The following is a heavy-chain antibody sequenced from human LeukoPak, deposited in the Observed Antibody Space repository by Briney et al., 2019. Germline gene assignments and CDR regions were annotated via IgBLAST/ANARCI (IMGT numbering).Heavy chain of an antibody. CDR3: AKDLRSRIAAAGTPYAEYFQH. V-gene: IGHV3-23*01. CDR2: ISGSGGST. Sequence: GGSLRLSCAASGFTFSSYAMSWVRQAPGKGLEWVSTISGSGGSTYYADSVKGRFTISRDNSKNTLYLQMNSLRAEDTAVYYCAKDLRSRIAAAGTPYAEYFQHWGQGTLVTVSS. D-gene: IGHD6-13*01. CDR1: GFTFSSYA. J-gene: IGHJ1*01.